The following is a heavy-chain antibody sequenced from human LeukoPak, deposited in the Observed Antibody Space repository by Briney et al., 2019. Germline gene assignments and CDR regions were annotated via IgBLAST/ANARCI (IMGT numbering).Heavy chain of an antibody. CDR2: IIPIFGTA. Sequence: SVKVSCKASGGTFISYAISWVRQAPGQGLEWMGGIIPIFGTANYAQKFQGRVTITADESTSTAYMELSSLRSEDTAVYYCARGLGYSGYTVDYWGQGTLVTVSS. D-gene: IGHD5-12*01. CDR1: GGTFISYA. J-gene: IGHJ4*02. CDR3: ARGLGYSGYTVDY. V-gene: IGHV1-69*13.